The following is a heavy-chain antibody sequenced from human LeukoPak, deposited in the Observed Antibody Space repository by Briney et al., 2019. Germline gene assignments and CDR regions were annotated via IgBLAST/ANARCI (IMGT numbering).Heavy chain of an antibody. Sequence: GASVKVSCKASGYSFTGHYMHWVRQAPGQGLEWMGWINPKSGGTNYAQKFQGRVTMTRDTSISTAYMDMSSLRSDDTAVYYCARIPNYYGSGRTLGPSDYWGQGTLVTVSS. CDR3: ARIPNYYGSGRTLGPSDY. CDR1: GYSFTGHY. J-gene: IGHJ4*02. CDR2: INPKSGGT. V-gene: IGHV1-2*02. D-gene: IGHD3-10*01.